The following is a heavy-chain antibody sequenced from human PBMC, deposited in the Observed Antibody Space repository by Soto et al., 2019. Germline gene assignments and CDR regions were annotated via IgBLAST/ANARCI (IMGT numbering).Heavy chain of an antibody. CDR2: ISAYNGNT. V-gene: IGHV1-18*01. CDR1: GYTFTSYG. D-gene: IGHD3-3*01. CDR3: ARVFGETYYDFWSGYYMGFDP. Sequence: ASVKVSCKASGYTFTSYGISWVRQAPRQGLEWMGWISAYNGNTNYAQKLQGRVTMTTDTSTSTAYMELRSLRSDDTAVYYCARVFGETYYDFWSGYYMGFDPWGQGTLVTVSS. J-gene: IGHJ5*02.